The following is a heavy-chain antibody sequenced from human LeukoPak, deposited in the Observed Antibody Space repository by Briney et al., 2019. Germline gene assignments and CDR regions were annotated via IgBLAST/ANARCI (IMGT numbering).Heavy chain of an antibody. D-gene: IGHD1-1*01. CDR1: GYRFSSDW. J-gene: IGHJ4*02. V-gene: IGHV5-51*01. CDR2: IYPGDSDT. Sequence: GESLKISFKGSGYRFSSDWIAWVRQMPGKGLGWMGMIYPGDSDTRYSPSFQGQVTISADTSISTAYLRWSSLKASDTAMYYCSRPDLVSSGTDFWGQGTLVAVSS. CDR3: SRPDLVSSGTDF.